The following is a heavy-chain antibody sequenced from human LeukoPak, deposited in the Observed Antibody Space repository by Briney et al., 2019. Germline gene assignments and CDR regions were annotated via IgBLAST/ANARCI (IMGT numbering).Heavy chain of an antibody. J-gene: IGHJ4*02. CDR2: IYSGGST. D-gene: IGHD5-18*01. V-gene: IGHV3-53*01. CDR3: AKDRDSAMVPAIIDY. CDR1: GFTVSSNY. Sequence: GGSLRLSCAASGFTVSSNYMSWVRQAPGKGLEWVSVIYSGGSTYYADSVKGRFTISRDNSKNTLYLQMNSLRAEDTAVYYCAKDRDSAMVPAIIDYWGQGTLVTVSS.